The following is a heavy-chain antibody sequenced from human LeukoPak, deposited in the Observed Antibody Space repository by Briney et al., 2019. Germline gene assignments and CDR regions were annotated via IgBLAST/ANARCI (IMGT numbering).Heavy chain of an antibody. CDR2: IIPILGIA. CDR3: ARYDYGDSGDAFDI. D-gene: IGHD4-17*01. J-gene: IGHJ3*02. CDR1: GGTFSSYT. V-gene: IGHV1-69*02. Sequence: SVKVSCKASGGTFSSYTMSWVRQAPGQGLEWMGRIIPILGIANYAQKFQGRGTITADKSTSTAYMELSSLRSEDTAVYYCARYDYGDSGDAFDIWGQGTMVTVSS.